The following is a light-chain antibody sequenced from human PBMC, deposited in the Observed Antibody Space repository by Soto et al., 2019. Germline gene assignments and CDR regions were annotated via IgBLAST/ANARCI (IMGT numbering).Light chain of an antibody. CDR3: LQDYTYPRT. J-gene: IGKJ1*01. CDR1: QGIRND. V-gene: IGKV1-6*01. CDR2: ASS. Sequence: AIQMTQSPFSLSASVGDRVTISCRASQGIRNDLGWYQQKPGKAPKLLIYASSNLQSGVPSRFRGSGSGTEFTLTISSLQPEDFATYYCLQDYTYPRTFGQGTKVEI.